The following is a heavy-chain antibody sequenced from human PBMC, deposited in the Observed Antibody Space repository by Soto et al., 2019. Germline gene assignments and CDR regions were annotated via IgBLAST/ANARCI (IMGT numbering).Heavy chain of an antibody. J-gene: IGHJ6*02. Sequence: QVQLVQSGAEVKKPGSSVKVSCKASGGTFSSYAISWVRQAPGQGLEWMGGIIPIFGIANYAQKFQGRVTIAADETTSRAYMGLGGRRTEDTGVFDGAGGGGGSRIPILGVFSQGGGMDVWGQGTTVTVSS. V-gene: IGHV1-69*01. D-gene: IGHD3-16*02. CDR3: AGGGGGSRIPILGVFSQGGGMDV. CDR1: GGTFSSYA. CDR2: IIPIFGIA.